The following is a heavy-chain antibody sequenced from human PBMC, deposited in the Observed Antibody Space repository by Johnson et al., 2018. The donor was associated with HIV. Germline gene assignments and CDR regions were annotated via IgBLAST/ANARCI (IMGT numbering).Heavy chain of an antibody. CDR2: IKQDGSEK. CDR1: GFTFSSYW. V-gene: IGHV3-7*01. D-gene: IGHD3-3*01. J-gene: IGHJ3*02. Sequence: MQLVESGGGLVQPWGSLRLSCAASGFTFSSYWMSWVRQAPGKGLEWVANIKQDGSEKYYADSVKGRFTISRDNSKNTLYLQMNSLRAEYTAVYYCATAGGRDTIFGVANDAFDIWGQGTMVTVSS. CDR3: ATAGGRDTIFGVANDAFDI.